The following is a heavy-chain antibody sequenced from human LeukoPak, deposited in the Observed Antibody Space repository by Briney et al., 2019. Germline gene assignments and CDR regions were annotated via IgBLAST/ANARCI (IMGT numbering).Heavy chain of an antibody. J-gene: IGHJ4*02. Sequence: GGSLRLSCAASGFTFSSYGMHWVRQAPGKGLKWVAVIWYDGGNKYYADSVKGRFTISRDNSKNTLYLQMNSLRAEDTAVYYCARDMVDGSKSRAGYFDYWGQGTLVTVSS. V-gene: IGHV3-33*01. CDR3: ARDMVDGSKSRAGYFDY. CDR2: IWYDGGNK. CDR1: GFTFSSYG. D-gene: IGHD3-10*01.